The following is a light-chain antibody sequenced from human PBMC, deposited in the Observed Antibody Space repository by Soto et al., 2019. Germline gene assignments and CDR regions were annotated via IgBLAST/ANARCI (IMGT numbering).Light chain of an antibody. V-gene: IGKV1-39*01. CDR2: AAS. Sequence: DIQMTQSPSSLSASVGDRVTITCRASQSISSYLNWYQQKQGKAPKLLIYAASSLQSGVPSRFSGSGSGTDFTLTISSLQPEDFATYYCQQRETFGQGTRLEIK. CDR3: QQRET. J-gene: IGKJ5*01. CDR1: QSISSY.